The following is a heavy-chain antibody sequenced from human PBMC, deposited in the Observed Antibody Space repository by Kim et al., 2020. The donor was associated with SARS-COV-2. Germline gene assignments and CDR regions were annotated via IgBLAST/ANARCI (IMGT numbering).Heavy chain of an antibody. Sequence: SETLSLTCAVSGGSISSTNSWSCVRQPAGEGLEWVGEIYHSGSTNYTQSPKSRVTISVDKSKNQFSLKLTSVTAADTAVSFCSRTSGSPGGATDIAGRGT. CDR3: SRTSGSPGGATDI. D-gene: IGHD1-26*01. V-gene: IGHV4-4*02. J-gene: IGHJ3*02. CDR1: GGSISSTNS. CDR2: IYHSGST.